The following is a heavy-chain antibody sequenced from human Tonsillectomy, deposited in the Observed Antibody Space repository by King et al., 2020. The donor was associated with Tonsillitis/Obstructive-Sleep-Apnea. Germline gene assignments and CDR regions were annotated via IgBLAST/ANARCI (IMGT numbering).Heavy chain of an antibody. Sequence: QLVQSGAEVKKPEESLKISCKGSGYSFTSYWIGWVRQMPGKGLEWMGIIYPGDSDTRYSPSFQGQVTLSADKSISTAYLQWSSLKASDTAMYYCARGEIGSGTYYYYYMDVWGKGTTVTVSS. D-gene: IGHD3-10*01. V-gene: IGHV5-51*01. CDR1: GYSFTSYW. CDR3: ARGEIGSGTYYYYYMDV. CDR2: IYPGDSDT. J-gene: IGHJ6*03.